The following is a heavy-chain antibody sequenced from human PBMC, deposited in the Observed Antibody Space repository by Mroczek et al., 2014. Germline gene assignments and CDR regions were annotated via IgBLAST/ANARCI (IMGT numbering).Heavy chain of an antibody. CDR2: ISYDGSNK. J-gene: IGHJ4*02. CDR1: GFTFSSYG. V-gene: IGHV3-30*18. D-gene: IGHD3-22*01. Sequence: QVQLVESGGGVVQPGRSLRLSCAASGFTFSSYGMHWVRQAPGKGLEWVAVISYDGSNKYYADSVKGRFTISRDNSKNTLYLQMNSLRAEDTAVYYCAKEMANYYDSSGHDYWGQGTPGHRLL. CDR3: AKEMANYYDSSGHDY.